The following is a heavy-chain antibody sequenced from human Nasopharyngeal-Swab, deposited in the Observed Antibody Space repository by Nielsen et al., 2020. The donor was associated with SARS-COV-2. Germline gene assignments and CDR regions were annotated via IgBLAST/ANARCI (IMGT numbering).Heavy chain of an antibody. V-gene: IGHV1-2*04. Sequence: ASVKVSCKASGYTFTGYYMHWVRQAPGQGLEWMGWINPNSGGTNYAQKFQGWVTMTRDTSISTAYMELSRLRSDDTAVYYCARGASIYYHYYGMDVWGQGTTVTVSS. J-gene: IGHJ6*02. CDR3: ARGASIYYHYYGMDV. CDR2: INPNSGGT. CDR1: GYTFTGYY. D-gene: IGHD3-16*01.